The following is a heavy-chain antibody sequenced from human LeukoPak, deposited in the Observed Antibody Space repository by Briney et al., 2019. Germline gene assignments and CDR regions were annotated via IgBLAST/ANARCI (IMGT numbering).Heavy chain of an antibody. CDR1: GYTFTSYY. CDR2: MNPNSGNT. V-gene: IGHV1-8*01. D-gene: IGHD3-22*01. J-gene: IGHJ4*02. CDR3: ARAPSSYYYDSSGYLWGYEFDY. Sequence: SVKVSCKASGYTFTSYYINWVRQATGQGLEWMGWMNPNSGNTGYAQKFQGRVTMTRNTSISTAYMELSSLRSEDTAVYYCARAPSSYYYDSSGYLWGYEFDYWGQGTLVTVSS.